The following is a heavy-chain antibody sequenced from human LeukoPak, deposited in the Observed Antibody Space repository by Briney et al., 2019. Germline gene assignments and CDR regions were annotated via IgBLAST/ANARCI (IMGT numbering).Heavy chain of an antibody. J-gene: IGHJ5*02. CDR1: GYTFTSYG. V-gene: IGHV1-18*01. CDR3: AREGTGTTRGHWFDP. D-gene: IGHD1-14*01. CDR2: ISAYNGNT. Sequence: GASVKVSCKASGYTFTSYGISWVRQAPGQGLEWMGWISAYNGNTNYAQKLQGRVTMTTDTSTSTAYMELRSLRSDDTAVYYCAREGTGTTRGHWFDPWGQGTLVTVSS.